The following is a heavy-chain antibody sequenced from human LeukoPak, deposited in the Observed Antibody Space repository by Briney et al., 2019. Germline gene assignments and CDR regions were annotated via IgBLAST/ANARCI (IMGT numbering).Heavy chain of an antibody. CDR3: ARGPISSNPGT. Sequence: GGSLRLSCAASGFTFSTYWMHWVRQAPGKGLVWVSRVSADGSSTTYADSVKGRFTISRDNAKNTLYLQMNSLRAEDTAMYHCARGPISSNPGTWGQGTLVTVSS. J-gene: IGHJ5*02. V-gene: IGHV3-74*01. CDR1: GFTFSTYW. CDR2: VSADGSST. D-gene: IGHD2-2*01.